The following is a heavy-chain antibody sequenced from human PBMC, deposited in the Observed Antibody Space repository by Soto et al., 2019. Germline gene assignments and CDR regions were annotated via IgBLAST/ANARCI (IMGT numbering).Heavy chain of an antibody. J-gene: IGHJ4*02. V-gene: IGHV3-15*07. CDR1: SVSNAW. D-gene: IGHD5-18*01. Sequence: SVSNAWMNWVRQAPGKGLEWVGRIKSKTDGGTTDYAAPVKGRFTISRDDSKNTLYLQMNSLKTEDTAVYYCTTRDTAMGTFDYWGQETLVTVSS. CDR2: IKSKTDGGTT. CDR3: TTRDTAMGTFDY.